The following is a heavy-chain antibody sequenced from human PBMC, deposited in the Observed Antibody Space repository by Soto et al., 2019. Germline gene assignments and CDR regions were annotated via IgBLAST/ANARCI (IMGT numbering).Heavy chain of an antibody. J-gene: IGHJ6*02. Sequence: PGGSLRLSCAASGFTFSSYWMSWVRQAPGKGLEWVANIKQDGSEKYYVDSVKGRFTISRDNAKNSLYLQMNSLRAEDTAVYYCARDKGSGWFYYYYGMDVWGQGTTVTVSS. V-gene: IGHV3-7*01. CDR1: GFTFSSYW. CDR2: IKQDGSEK. D-gene: IGHD6-19*01. CDR3: ARDKGSGWFYYYYGMDV.